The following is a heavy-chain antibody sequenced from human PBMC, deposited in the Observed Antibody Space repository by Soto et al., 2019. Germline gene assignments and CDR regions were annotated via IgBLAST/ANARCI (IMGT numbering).Heavy chain of an antibody. CDR3: ERGPNSGSSVYPY. Sequence: PGGSLRLSCAASGFTFSSYWMHWVRQTPGKGLVWVSRIKTDGSYTDYADSVKGRFTISRDDAKNTLYLQMNSLRAEDTAVYFWERGPNSGSSVYPYWGKGFLVPVSS. J-gene: IGHJ4*02. V-gene: IGHV3-74*01. CDR2: IKTDGSYT. CDR1: GFTFSSYW. D-gene: IGHD3-22*01.